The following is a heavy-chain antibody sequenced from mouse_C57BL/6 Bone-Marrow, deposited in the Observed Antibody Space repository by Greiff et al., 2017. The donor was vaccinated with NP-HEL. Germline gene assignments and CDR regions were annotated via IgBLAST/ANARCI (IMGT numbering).Heavy chain of an antibody. D-gene: IGHD2-4*01. CDR2: ISSGGDYI. J-gene: IGHJ2*01. V-gene: IGHV5-9-1*02. CDR1: GFTFSSYA. Sequence: EVHLVESGEGLVKPGGSLKLSCAASGFTFSSYAMSWVRQTPEKTLEWVAYISSGGDYIYYADTVKGRFTISRDNARNTLYLQMSSLKSEDTAMYYCTRDLYDYPSTFDYWGQGTTLTVSS. CDR3: TRDLYDYPSTFDY.